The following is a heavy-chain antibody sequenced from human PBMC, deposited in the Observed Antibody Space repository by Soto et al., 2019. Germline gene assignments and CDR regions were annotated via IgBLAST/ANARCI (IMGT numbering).Heavy chain of an antibody. Sequence: PGGSLRLSCAASGFTFSSYAMSWVRQAPGKGLEWVSAISGSGGSTYYADSVKGRFTISRDNSKNTLYLQMNSLRAEDTAVYYCAKDSRSYCGDYVYLDYWGQGTLVTVSS. CDR2: ISGSGGST. CDR3: AKDSRSYCGDYVYLDY. V-gene: IGHV3-23*01. J-gene: IGHJ4*02. CDR1: GFTFSSYA. D-gene: IGHD4-17*01.